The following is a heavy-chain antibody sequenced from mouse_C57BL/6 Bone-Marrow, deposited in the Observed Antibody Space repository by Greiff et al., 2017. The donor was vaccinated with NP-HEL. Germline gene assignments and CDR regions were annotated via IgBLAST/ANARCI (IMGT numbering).Heavy chain of an antibody. D-gene: IGHD1-1*01. Sequence: QVQLKESDAELVKPGASVKISCKVSGYTFTDHTIHWMKQRPEQGLEWIGYIYPRDGSTKYNEKFKGKATLTADKSSSTAHMQLNSLTSEDSAVYFCARRPPYCYGSSYDWFAYWGQGTLVTVSA. CDR3: ARRPPYCYGSSYDWFAY. J-gene: IGHJ3*01. CDR2: IYPRDGST. CDR1: GYTFTDHT. V-gene: IGHV1-78*01.